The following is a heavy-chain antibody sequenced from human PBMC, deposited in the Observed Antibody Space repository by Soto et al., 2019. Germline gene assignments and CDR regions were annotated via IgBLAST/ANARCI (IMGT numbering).Heavy chain of an antibody. Sequence: PGGSLRLSCAASGFTFSSYGMHWVRQAPGKGLEWVAVISYDGSNKYYADSVKGRFTISRDNSKNTLYLQMNSLRAEDTAVYYCAKELEPRSDWFDPWGQGTLVTVSS. CDR1: GFTFSSYG. J-gene: IGHJ5*02. V-gene: IGHV3-30*18. D-gene: IGHD1-1*01. CDR3: AKELEPRSDWFDP. CDR2: ISYDGSNK.